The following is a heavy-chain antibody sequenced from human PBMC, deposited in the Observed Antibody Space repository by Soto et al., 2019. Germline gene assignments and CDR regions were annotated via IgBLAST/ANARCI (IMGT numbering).Heavy chain of an antibody. CDR2: ISSSSSYI. Sequence: PGGSLRLSCAASGFTFSSYSMNWVRQAPGKGLEWVSSISSSSSYIYYADSVKGRFTISRDNAKNSLYLQMNSLRAEDTAVYYCARDGSYNYYYGMDVWGQGTTVTVSS. V-gene: IGHV3-21*01. J-gene: IGHJ6*02. CDR3: ARDGSYNYYYGMDV. D-gene: IGHD1-26*01. CDR1: GFTFSSYS.